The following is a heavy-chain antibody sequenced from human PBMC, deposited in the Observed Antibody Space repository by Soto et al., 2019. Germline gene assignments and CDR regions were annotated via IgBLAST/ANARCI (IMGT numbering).Heavy chain of an antibody. CDR2: ISSSSSYI. CDR1: GFTFSSYS. J-gene: IGHJ3*02. CDR3: ARFGSGGSCSQRCAFDI. V-gene: IGHV3-21*01. Sequence: EVQLVESGGGLVKPGGSLRLSCAASGFTFSSYSMNWVRQAPGKGLEWVSSISSSSSYIYYADSVKGRFTISRDNAKTSRYLQMNSLRAEDTAVYYCARFGSGGSCSQRCAFDIWGQGTMVTVSS. D-gene: IGHD2-15*01.